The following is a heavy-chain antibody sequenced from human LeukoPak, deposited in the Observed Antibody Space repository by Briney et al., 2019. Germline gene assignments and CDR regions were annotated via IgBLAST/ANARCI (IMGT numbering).Heavy chain of an antibody. CDR3: AKVTYGGLDS. CDR2: TYYRSKWYN. D-gene: IGHD3-10*01. CDR1: GDSVSSNSAG. Sequence: SQTLSLTCAISGDSVSSNSAGWNWIRQSPSRGLEWLGRTYYRSKWYNEYAVSVKSRISINPDTSKNQFSLQLNSVTPEDTAIYYCAKVTYGGLDSWGQGTLVTVSS. J-gene: IGHJ4*02. V-gene: IGHV6-1*01.